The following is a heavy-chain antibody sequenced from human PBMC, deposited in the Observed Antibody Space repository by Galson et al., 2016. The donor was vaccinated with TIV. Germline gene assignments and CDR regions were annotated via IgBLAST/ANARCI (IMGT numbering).Heavy chain of an antibody. V-gene: IGHV1-24*01. Sequence: SVKVSCKVSGDSLNELVMHWVRQAPGKGLEWMGGFDPEVFKTVYAQKFQGRLTMTADTARDTAYMELGSLGIEDTAVYYCANVAWFPGLSLDNWGQGTLVTVSS. CDR2: FDPEVFKT. CDR1: GDSLNELV. J-gene: IGHJ4*02. D-gene: IGHD2/OR15-2a*01. CDR3: ANVAWFPGLSLDN.